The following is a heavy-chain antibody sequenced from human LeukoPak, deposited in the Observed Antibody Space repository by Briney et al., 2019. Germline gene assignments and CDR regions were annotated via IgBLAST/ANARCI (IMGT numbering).Heavy chain of an antibody. CDR2: IIHSGSA. V-gene: IGHV4-34*12. Sequence: SETLSLTCAVDGGSVGGYYWRWSRQPPGKGREWIGEIIHSGSANYNPSLNTRATISVETPKNQLSLRLSSFTPGDPAVYYCARDLNPWGQGTLVTVSS. CDR3: ARDLNP. J-gene: IGHJ5*02. CDR1: GGSVGGYY.